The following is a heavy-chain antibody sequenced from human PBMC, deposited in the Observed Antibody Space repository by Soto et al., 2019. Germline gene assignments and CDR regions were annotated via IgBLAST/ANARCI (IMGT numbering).Heavy chain of an antibody. CDR1: GGSISSGF. Sequence: QVQLQESGPGLVKPSETLSLTCTVSGGSISSGFWSWIRQPPGKGLEWIGYIYNSGSTKYNPSLQSRVAISVDTSKNQLSLKLNSMTAADTAIYYCARQVGTGWYFDPWGRGTLVTVSS. J-gene: IGHJ2*01. D-gene: IGHD3-9*01. V-gene: IGHV4-59*08. CDR3: ARQVGTGWYFDP. CDR2: IYNSGST.